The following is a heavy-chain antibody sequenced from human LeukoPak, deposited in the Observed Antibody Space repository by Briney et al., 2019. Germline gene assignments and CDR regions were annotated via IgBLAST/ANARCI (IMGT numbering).Heavy chain of an antibody. CDR2: INHSGST. V-gene: IGHV4-34*01. J-gene: IGHJ4*02. Sequence: SETLSLTCAVYGGSFSGYYWSWIRQPPGKGLEWIGEINHSGSTNYNPSLKSRVTISADTSKNQFSLKLSSVTAADMAVYYCARGLRYRYYFDYWGQGTLVTVSS. CDR1: GGSFSGYY. D-gene: IGHD1-1*01. CDR3: ARGLRYRYYFDY.